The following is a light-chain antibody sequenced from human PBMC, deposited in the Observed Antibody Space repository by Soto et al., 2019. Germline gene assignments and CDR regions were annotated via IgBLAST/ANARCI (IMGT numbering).Light chain of an antibody. CDR3: QQRSNPLT. J-gene: IGKJ4*01. CDR2: GAT. Sequence: ETVMTQSPATLSVSAGERATLSCRASQSVTANLAWYQHKPGQPPRLLIFGATTRASGIPARFSGSGSGTDFTLTISSLEPEDFAVYYCQQRSNPLTFGGGTKVDIK. V-gene: IGKV3-15*01. CDR1: QSVTAN.